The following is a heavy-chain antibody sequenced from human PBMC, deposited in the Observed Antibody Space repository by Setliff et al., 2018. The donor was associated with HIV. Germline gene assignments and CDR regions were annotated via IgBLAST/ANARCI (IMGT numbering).Heavy chain of an antibody. V-gene: IGHV1-69*13. CDR1: GYPFSGYG. Sequence: SVKVSCKASGYPFSGYGISWVRQAPGQGLEWMGGIIPIFGTANYAQKFQGRVTITADESTSTVYMELSSLRSEDTAVYYCARGPYSSGFKTWRDYYYYYGMDVWGQGTTVTVSS. CDR2: IIPIFGTA. CDR3: ARGPYSSGFKTWRDYYYYYGMDV. J-gene: IGHJ6*02. D-gene: IGHD6-19*01.